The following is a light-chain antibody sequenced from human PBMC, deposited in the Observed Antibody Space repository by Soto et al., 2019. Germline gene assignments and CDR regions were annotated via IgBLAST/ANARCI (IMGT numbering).Light chain of an antibody. J-gene: IGLJ1*01. CDR2: DVS. Sequence: QSALTQPASVSGSPGQSITISCTGTSSDVCGYNYFSWYQQHPGKAPKLMIYDVSNRPSGVSIRFSGSKSGNTASLTISGLQAEDEADYYCSSYTSSSTLGVFGTGTKVTVL. V-gene: IGLV2-14*01. CDR1: SSDVCGYNY. CDR3: SSYTSSSTLGV.